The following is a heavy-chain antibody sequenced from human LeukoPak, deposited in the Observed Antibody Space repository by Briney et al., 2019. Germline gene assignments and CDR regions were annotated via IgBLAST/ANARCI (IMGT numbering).Heavy chain of an antibody. CDR3: ARVGIAVAGKVPYYYYGMDV. CDR2: IYYSGST. J-gene: IGHJ6*02. CDR1: GGSISSYY. V-gene: IGHV4-59*01. D-gene: IGHD6-19*01. Sequence: SETLSLTCTVSGGSISSYYWSWIRQPPGKGLEWIGYIYYSGSTNYNPSLKSRVPISVDTSKNQFSLKLSSVTAADTAVYYCARVGIAVAGKVPYYYYGMDVWGQGTTVTVSS.